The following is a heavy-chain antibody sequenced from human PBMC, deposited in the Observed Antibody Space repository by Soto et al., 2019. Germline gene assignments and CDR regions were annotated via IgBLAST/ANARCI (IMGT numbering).Heavy chain of an antibody. V-gene: IGHV2-5*02. CDR1: GFSLSTGGVG. CDR2: IYWDDDK. D-gene: IGHD3-22*01. Sequence: QITLKESGPTLVKPTQTLTLTCTFSGFSLSTGGVGVAWIRQPPGKALEWLAIIYWDDDKRYSPSLQSRLTTTXXNSKTQVVLTMTNMDPVDTGTYYCAHALPTYYDFPYYDMDVWGQGTTVTVSS. CDR3: AHALPTYYDFPYYDMDV. J-gene: IGHJ6*02.